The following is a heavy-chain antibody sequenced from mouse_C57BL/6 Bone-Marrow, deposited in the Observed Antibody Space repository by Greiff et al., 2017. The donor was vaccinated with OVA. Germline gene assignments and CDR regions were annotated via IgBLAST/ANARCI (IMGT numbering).Heavy chain of an antibody. J-gene: IGHJ1*03. CDR2: ISYDGSN. CDR1: GYSITSGYY. D-gene: IGHD1-1*01. CDR3: ARDRNYGSSDWYFDV. Sequence: EVKLMESGPGLVKPSQSLSLTCSVTGYSITSGYYWNWIRQFPGNKLEWMGYISYDGSNNYNPSLQNRISITRDTSKNQFFLKLNYVTTEDTATYYCARDRNYGSSDWYFDVWGTGTPVTVSS. V-gene: IGHV3-6*01.